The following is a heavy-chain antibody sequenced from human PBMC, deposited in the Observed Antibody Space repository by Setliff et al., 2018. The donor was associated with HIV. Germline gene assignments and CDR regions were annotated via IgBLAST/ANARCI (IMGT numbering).Heavy chain of an antibody. D-gene: IGHD5-12*01. J-gene: IGHJ4*02. CDR2: IYDSGHT. Sequence: PSETLSLTCAVSGYSISSGYYWGWIRQPPGKGLEWIGNIYDSGHTFYNPSLKSRVTISADTSKNQFSLKLTSVTAADTAVYYCARARGLQDSGYDYVLYYFDYWGQGTLVTVSS. V-gene: IGHV4-38-2*01. CDR1: GYSISSGYY. CDR3: ARARGLQDSGYDYVLYYFDY.